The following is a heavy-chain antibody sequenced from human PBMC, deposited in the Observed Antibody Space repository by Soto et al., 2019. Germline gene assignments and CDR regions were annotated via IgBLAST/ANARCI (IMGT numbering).Heavy chain of an antibody. CDR3: ARTPRITIFGVVTRLDP. D-gene: IGHD3-3*01. Sequence: SETLSLTCTVSGGSITSYYWNWIRKPPGKGLEWIGYIYKSGSTKYNPSLQSRVSISIDTSKSQFSLKLTSVTAADTAVYYCARTPRITIFGVVTRLDPWGQGTLVTVSS. V-gene: IGHV4-59*08. CDR2: IYKSGST. J-gene: IGHJ5*02. CDR1: GGSITSYY.